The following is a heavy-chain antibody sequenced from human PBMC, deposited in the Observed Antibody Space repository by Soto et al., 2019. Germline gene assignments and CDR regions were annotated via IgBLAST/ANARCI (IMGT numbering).Heavy chain of an antibody. CDR2: INPASGHT. V-gene: IGHV1-3*01. CDR1: GYTFTTYA. D-gene: IGHD1-26*01. CDR3: GRSLVGATGEILYNAMDV. J-gene: IGHJ6*02. Sequence: QVQLVQSGAEVKKPGASVKVSCKASGYTFTTYALHWVRQAPGQRPEWMGWINPASGHTKYSKKFQDRVTITRDTSASTGYMELSSLRSEDTAVYYCGRSLVGATGEILYNAMDVWGQWTTGTVSS.